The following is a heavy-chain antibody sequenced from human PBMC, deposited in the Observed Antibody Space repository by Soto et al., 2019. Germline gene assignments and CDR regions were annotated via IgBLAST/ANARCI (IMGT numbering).Heavy chain of an antibody. Sequence: SETLSLTCTVSGGSISSYYWSWIRQPPGKGLEWIAYIYSSGDTKYNPSLGSRVTISIDASKNQVSLNVNSVTAADTAVYYCARDHPHSYGVYYFDYWGQGTPVTVSS. CDR1: GGSISSYY. CDR3: ARDHPHSYGVYYFDY. V-gene: IGHV4-59*01. D-gene: IGHD5-18*01. J-gene: IGHJ4*02. CDR2: IYSSGDT.